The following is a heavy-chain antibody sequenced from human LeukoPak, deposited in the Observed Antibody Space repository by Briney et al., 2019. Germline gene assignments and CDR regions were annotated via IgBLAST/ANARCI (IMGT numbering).Heavy chain of an antibody. CDR1: GYSISSGYY. CDR2: IYHSGST. J-gene: IGHJ4*02. V-gene: IGHV4-38-2*02. Sequence: PSETLSLTCTVSGYSISSGYYWGWIRPPPGKGLEWIGNIYHSGSTYYNPSLKSRVTISVDTSKNQFSLKLSSVTAADTAVYYCAKLNNYDLMIDYWGQGTLVTVSS. D-gene: IGHD3-3*01. CDR3: AKLNNYDLMIDY.